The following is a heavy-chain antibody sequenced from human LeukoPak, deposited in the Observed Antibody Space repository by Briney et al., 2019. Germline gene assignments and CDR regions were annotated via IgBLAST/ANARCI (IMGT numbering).Heavy chain of an antibody. Sequence: VASVKVSCKASGGTFSSYAISWVRQAPGQGLEWMGGIIPIFGTANYAQKFQGRVTITADKSTSTAYMELSSLRSEDTAVYYCARDVGGSGSWFDPWGQGTLVTVSS. CDR1: GGTFSSYA. CDR2: IIPIFGTA. D-gene: IGHD3-10*01. V-gene: IGHV1-69*06. J-gene: IGHJ5*02. CDR3: ARDVGGSGSWFDP.